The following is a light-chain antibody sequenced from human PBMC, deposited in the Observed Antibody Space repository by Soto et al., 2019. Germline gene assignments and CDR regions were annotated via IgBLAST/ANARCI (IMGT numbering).Light chain of an antibody. CDR2: SAS. CDR1: QDISVS. V-gene: IGKV1-27*01. CDR3: QNFNTAPLS. Sequence: DIQMTQSPSSLSASVGDRVTITCRAIQDISVSLAWYQQKPGKVPKLLIYSASTLQSGVPSRFSGSGSGTDFTLTISSLKPEYGATYYWQNFNTAPLSLGQGTRLEIK. J-gene: IGKJ5*01.